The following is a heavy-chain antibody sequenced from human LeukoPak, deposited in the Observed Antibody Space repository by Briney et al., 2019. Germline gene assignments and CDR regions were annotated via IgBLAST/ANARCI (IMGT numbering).Heavy chain of an antibody. Sequence: GESLKISFKGSGYVFPIYWIAWVRQMPGKGLEWMGIIYPGDSNTKYSPSFQGQVTISADKSINTAYLQWDSLKASDTAMYYCARRGGGSSHTSFDYWGQGTLVTVSS. CDR1: GYVFPIYW. CDR2: IYPGDSNT. J-gene: IGHJ4*02. D-gene: IGHD1-26*01. CDR3: ARRGGGSSHTSFDY. V-gene: IGHV5-51*01.